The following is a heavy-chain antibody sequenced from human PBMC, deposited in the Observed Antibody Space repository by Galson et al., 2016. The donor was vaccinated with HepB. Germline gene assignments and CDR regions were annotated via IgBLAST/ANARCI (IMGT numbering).Heavy chain of an antibody. Sequence: SLRLSCAASGFTFSSYWMNWVRQAPGKGLEWVAIIKQDGSAKYYGDSLKGRFTISRDNAKNSLYLQMSSLRPEDTAVYYCALGQGFLADSWGQGTLVTVSS. CDR3: ALGQGFLADS. J-gene: IGHJ4*02. V-gene: IGHV3-7*05. CDR1: GFTFSSYW. CDR2: IKQDGSAK.